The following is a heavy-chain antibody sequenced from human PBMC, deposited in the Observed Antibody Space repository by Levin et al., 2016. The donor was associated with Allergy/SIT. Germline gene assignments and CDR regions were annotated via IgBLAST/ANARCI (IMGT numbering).Heavy chain of an antibody. CDR3: ASVTVTTGAEYFQH. CDR1: GGSISSRSYY. CDR2: IYDTGST. J-gene: IGHJ1*01. Sequence: GSLRLSCTVSGGSISSRSYYWGWIRQPPGKGLEWIGTIYDTGSTYYNPSLKSRLTISVDTSKSQFSLKLSSVTAADTAVYYCASVTVTTGAEYFQHWGQGTLVTVSS. D-gene: IGHD4-17*01. V-gene: IGHV4-39*07.